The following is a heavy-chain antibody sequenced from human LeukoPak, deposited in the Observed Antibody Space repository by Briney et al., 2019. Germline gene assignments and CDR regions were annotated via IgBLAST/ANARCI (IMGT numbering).Heavy chain of an antibody. CDR1: GGSXXSYY. CDR2: IYYSGST. Sequence: LSLTXXVSGGSXXSYYWSWIRQPPGKGLEWIGYIYYSGSTNYNPSLKSRVTISVDTSKNQFSLKLSSVTAADTAVYYCATLNGDYWGQGTLVTVSS. CDR3: ATLNGDY. D-gene: IGHD2-8*01. V-gene: IGHV4-59*01. J-gene: IGHJ4*02.